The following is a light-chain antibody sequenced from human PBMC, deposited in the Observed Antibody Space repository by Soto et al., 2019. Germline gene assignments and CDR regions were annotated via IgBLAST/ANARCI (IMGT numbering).Light chain of an antibody. CDR2: DAS. CDR3: QKYNSNPPWT. Sequence: DIQMTQSPSTLSTSVGDRVTITCRASQSISHLLAWYQQKPGKAPNLLIYDASTLYSGVPSRFSGSGSGTEFTITITSLQPDDFATYYCQKYNSNPPWTFGQGTKVE. CDR1: QSISHL. V-gene: IGKV1-5*01. J-gene: IGKJ1*01.